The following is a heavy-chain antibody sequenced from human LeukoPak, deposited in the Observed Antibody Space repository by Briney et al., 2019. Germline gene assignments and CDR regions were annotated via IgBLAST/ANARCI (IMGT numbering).Heavy chain of an antibody. CDR2: IYYSGST. CDR3: ARAPVYCSSTSCYYYYGMDV. D-gene: IGHD2-2*01. Sequence: SETLSLTCTVSGVSISSYYWSCMRQPPGKGLEWSGYIYYSGSTNYNSSLKSRVTISVETSKKQFSLKLSSVTAADTAVYYCARAPVYCSSTSCYYYYGMDVWGQGTTVTVSS. CDR1: GVSISSYY. V-gene: IGHV4-59*12. J-gene: IGHJ6*02.